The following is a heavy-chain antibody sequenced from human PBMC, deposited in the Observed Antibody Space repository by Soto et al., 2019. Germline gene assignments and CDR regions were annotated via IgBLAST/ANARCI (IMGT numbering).Heavy chain of an antibody. CDR2: ISYDGTKK. V-gene: IGHV3-30*18. J-gene: IGHJ4*02. CDR1: GFNFSYYG. D-gene: IGHD3-10*01. CDR3: AKDMAGSSH. Sequence: QVQLVESGGGVVQPGRSLRVSCAGSGFNFSYYGMHWVRQAPGKGLEWVATISYDGTKKAYVDSVKGRFTISRDNSKETMFLQTNSLRREDTAIYSCAKDMAGSSHWGQGTPVTVSS.